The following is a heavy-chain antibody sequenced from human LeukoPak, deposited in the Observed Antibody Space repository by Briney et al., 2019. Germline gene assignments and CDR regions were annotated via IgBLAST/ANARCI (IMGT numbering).Heavy chain of an antibody. V-gene: IGHV1-2*06. CDR2: INPNSGGT. D-gene: IGHD5-18*01. CDR3: ARVWYSYGYFDY. CDR1: GYTFTGYY. J-gene: IGHJ4*02. Sequence: ASVKVSCKASGYTFTGYYKHWVRQAPGQGLEWMGRINPNSGGTNYAQKFQGRVTMTRDTSISTAYMELSRLRSDDTAVYYCARVWYSYGYFDYWGQGTLVTVSS.